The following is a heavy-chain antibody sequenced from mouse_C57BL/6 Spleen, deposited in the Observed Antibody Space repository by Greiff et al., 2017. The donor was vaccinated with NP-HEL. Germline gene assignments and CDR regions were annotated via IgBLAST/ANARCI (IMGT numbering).Heavy chain of an antibody. J-gene: IGHJ3*01. V-gene: IGHV2-4*01. Sequence: VQLQESGPGLVQPSQSLSITCTVSGFSLTSYGVHWVRQPPGKGLEWLGVIWSGGSTDYNAAFISRLSISKDNSKRQVFFKMNRLQADDTAIYYCAKNLGFNSNYEAYWGQGTLVTVSA. CDR2: IWSGGST. CDR3: AKNLGFNSNYEAY. CDR1: GFSLTSYG. D-gene: IGHD2-5*01.